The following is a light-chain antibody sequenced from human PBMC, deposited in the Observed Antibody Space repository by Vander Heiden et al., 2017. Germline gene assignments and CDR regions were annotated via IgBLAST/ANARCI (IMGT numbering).Light chain of an antibody. CDR2: GAS. V-gene: IGKV1-39*01. CDR1: QSIRSF. J-gene: IGKJ3*01. Sequence: DIQMTQSPSSLSASLGDRVTITCRASQSIRSFLNWYQQKPGKAPKLLIYGASSLHSGVPSRFSGSGSGTDFTLTISRLHPEDFASYYCQQSDSTPHTFGHGTKVDI. CDR3: QQSDSTPHT.